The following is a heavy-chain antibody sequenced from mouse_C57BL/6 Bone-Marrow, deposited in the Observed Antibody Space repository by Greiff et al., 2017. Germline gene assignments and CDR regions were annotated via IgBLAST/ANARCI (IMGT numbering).Heavy chain of an antibody. V-gene: IGHV1-81*01. D-gene: IGHD3-3*01. CDR3: ARIGLWYFDV. J-gene: IGHJ1*03. CDR1: GYTFTSYG. CDR2: IYPRSGNT. Sequence: QVQLQQSGAELARPGASVKLSCKASGYTFTSYGISWVKQRTGQGLEWIGEIYPRSGNTYYNEKFKGKATLTADKSSSTAYMELRSLTSEASAVYFCARIGLWYFDVWGTGTTVTVSS.